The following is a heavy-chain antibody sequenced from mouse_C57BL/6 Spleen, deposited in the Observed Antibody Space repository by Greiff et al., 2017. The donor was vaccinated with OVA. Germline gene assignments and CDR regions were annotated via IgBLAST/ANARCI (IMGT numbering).Heavy chain of an antibody. Sequence: EVKLMESEGGLVQPGSSMKLSCTASGFTFSDYYMAWVRQVPEKGLEWVANINYDGSSTYYLASLKSRFIISRDNAKNILYLQMSSLKSEDTATYYCARGGRYDYDGSWFAYWGQGTLVTVSA. J-gene: IGHJ3*01. D-gene: IGHD2-4*01. CDR2: INYDGSST. V-gene: IGHV5-16*01. CDR1: GFTFSDYY. CDR3: ARGGRYDYDGSWFAY.